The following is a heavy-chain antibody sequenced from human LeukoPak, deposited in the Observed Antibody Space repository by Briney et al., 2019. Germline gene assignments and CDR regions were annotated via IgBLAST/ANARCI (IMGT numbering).Heavy chain of an antibody. Sequence: SPTLSLTFAISGYSVSINNIAWNWLRQSPARGLEWLGSTYYRSKWHNDYALSVESLIIISTYTSKNEFPLKQSSVTATAAAVYYCATQHITMVRRVIITRYYFDYWGQGTLVTVSS. CDR1: GYSVSINNIA. D-gene: IGHD3-10*01. CDR2: TYYRSKWHN. CDR3: ATQHITMVRRVIITRYYFDY. V-gene: IGHV6-1*01. J-gene: IGHJ4*02.